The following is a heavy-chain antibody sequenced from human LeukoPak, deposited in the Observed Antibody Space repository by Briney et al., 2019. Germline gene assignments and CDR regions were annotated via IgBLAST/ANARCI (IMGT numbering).Heavy chain of an antibody. CDR3: TLPGGYYDSSGYYYVAGFDY. CDR1: GGTFSSYA. CDR2: IIPIFGTA. V-gene: IGHV1-69*13. J-gene: IGHJ4*02. Sequence: SVTVSCKASGGTFSSYAISWVRQAPGQGLEWMGGIIPIFGTANYAQKFQGRVTITADESTSTAYMELSSLRSEDTAVYYCTLPGGYYDSSGYYYVAGFDYWGQGTLVTVSS. D-gene: IGHD3-22*01.